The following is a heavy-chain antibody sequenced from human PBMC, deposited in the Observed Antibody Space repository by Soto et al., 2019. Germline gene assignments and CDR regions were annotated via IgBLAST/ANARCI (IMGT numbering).Heavy chain of an antibody. CDR2: ISASGSHT. CDR1: AFTLSTSS. V-gene: IGHV3-23*01. D-gene: IGHD3-3*01. CDR3: TTRTTVYGGYDY. Sequence: DVQLLESGGDLVQPGDSLRLSCVASAFTLSTSSMTWIRQAPGRGLEWVSAISASGSHTYYRDSVQGRFTISRDNSKNTLYLQMTSLTVEDMALYYCTTRTTVYGGYDYWGQGTLVTVSS. J-gene: IGHJ4*02.